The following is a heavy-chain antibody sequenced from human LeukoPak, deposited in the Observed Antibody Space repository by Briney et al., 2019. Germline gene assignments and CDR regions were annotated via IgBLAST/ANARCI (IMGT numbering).Heavy chain of an antibody. D-gene: IGHD2-15*01. J-gene: IGHJ5*02. CDR3: ARGRRYCSGGSCYVFDP. Sequence: PSETLSLTCTVSGGSISSSRYSWGWIRQPPGKGLEWIGEINHSGSTNYNPSLKSRVTISVDTSKNQFSLKLSSVTAADTAVYYCARGRRYCSGGSCYVFDPWGQGTLVTVSS. CDR2: INHSGST. CDR1: GGSISSSRYS. V-gene: IGHV4-39*07.